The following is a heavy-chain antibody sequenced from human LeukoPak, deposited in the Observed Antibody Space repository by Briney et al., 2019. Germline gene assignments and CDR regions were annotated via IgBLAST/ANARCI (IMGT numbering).Heavy chain of an antibody. J-gene: IGHJ6*02. D-gene: IGHD3-10*01. CDR3: VRSLPGTLLRGYGMDV. CDR1: GYTLTSYW. V-gene: IGHV5-51*01. CDR2: LLPRDSDA. Sequence: GESLTLSCKSSGYTLTSYWLGRVRQTPRKGLEWMGVLLPRDSDARYSPSFQGQVTISADKSTNTAYLHWGSLKASDSAMYYCVRSLPGTLLRGYGMDVWGPGTTVTVS.